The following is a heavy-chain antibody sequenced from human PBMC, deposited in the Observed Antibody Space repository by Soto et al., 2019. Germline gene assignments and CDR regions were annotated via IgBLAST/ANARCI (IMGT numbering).Heavy chain of an antibody. CDR2: ISSSGGTT. CDR1: GITFRNYE. Sequence: PGGSLILCCAASGITFRNYEMNWVCQAPGKGLEWVSYISSSGGTTYYAGSVKSRFTISRDNAKSSLYLQMNSLRAEDTAVYYCARYCSGGTCNDGNMDVWGQGTTVSVSS. V-gene: IGHV3-48*03. CDR3: ARYCSGGTCNDGNMDV. J-gene: IGHJ6*02. D-gene: IGHD2-15*01.